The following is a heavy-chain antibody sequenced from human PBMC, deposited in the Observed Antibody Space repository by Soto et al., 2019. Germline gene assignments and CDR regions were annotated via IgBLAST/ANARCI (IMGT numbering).Heavy chain of an antibody. CDR1: GGPIRGYY. J-gene: IGHJ1*01. V-gene: IGHV4-59*08. CDR3: ARHPQYFQY. Sequence: QLQLQVSGPGLVKPSETLSLNCTVSGGPIRGYYWSWIRQSPEKGLEWLGYVFWSGNTNYNPALKSRVSMSVDTSKNQISLNLRSVTASDTAVYYCARHPQYFQYWGQGTLVIVSS. CDR2: VFWSGNT.